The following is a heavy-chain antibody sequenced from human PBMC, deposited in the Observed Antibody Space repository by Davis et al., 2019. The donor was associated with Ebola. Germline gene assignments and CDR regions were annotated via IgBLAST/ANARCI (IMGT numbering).Heavy chain of an antibody. Sequence: SETLSLTCAVYGGSFSGYYWSWIRQPPGKGLEWIGEINHSGSTNYNPSLKSRVTISVDRSKNQFSLKLSSVTAADTAVYYCARGGDTAARFDYWGQGTLVTVSS. CDR3: ARGGDTAARFDY. D-gene: IGHD6-6*01. CDR1: GGSFSGYY. J-gene: IGHJ4*02. CDR2: INHSGST. V-gene: IGHV4-34*01.